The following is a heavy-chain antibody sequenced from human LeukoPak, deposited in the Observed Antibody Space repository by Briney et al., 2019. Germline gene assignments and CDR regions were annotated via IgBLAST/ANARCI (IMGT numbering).Heavy chain of an antibody. CDR2: INSDGSST. Sequence: GGSLRLSCAASGFTFSNYAMNWVRQAPGKGLVWVSRINSDGSSTSYADSVKGRFTISRDNAKNTLYLQMNSLRAEDTAVYYCARSGWSLANWFDPWGQGTLVTVSS. J-gene: IGHJ5*02. V-gene: IGHV3-74*01. D-gene: IGHD6-19*01. CDR3: ARSGWSLANWFDP. CDR1: GFTFSNYA.